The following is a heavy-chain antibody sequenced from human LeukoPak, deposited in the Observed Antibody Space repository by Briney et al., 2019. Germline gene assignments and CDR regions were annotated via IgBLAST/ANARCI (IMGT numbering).Heavy chain of an antibody. Sequence: GGSLSLSCAASGFTFSSYALSWVRQAPGKGLEWVSVIYSGGSTYYAGSVKGRVTISRDNSKNTLYLQMNSLRAEDTAVYYCARVMGGDWGQGSLVTVSS. CDR1: GFTFSSYA. CDR3: ARVMGGD. V-gene: IGHV3-66*02. J-gene: IGHJ4*02. CDR2: IYSGGST. D-gene: IGHD3-16*01.